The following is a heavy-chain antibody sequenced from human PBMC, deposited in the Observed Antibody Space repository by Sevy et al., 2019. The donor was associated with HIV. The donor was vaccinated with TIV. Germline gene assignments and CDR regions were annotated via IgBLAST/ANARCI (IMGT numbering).Heavy chain of an antibody. CDR3: AKGGGGHYDPDEIAYYFYYYNMDV. CDR2: ISGSGTRT. V-gene: IGHV3-23*01. J-gene: IGHJ6*03. Sequence: GGSLRLSCAVSGFSFDSYGMTWVRQAPGKGLEWVSAISGSGTRTYYADSVKGRFIISRDNSKNTRDLQMNSLRAEGTAIYYWAKGGGGHYDPDEIAYYFYYYNMDVWGKGTTVTVSS. CDR1: GFSFDSYG. D-gene: IGHD3-22*01.